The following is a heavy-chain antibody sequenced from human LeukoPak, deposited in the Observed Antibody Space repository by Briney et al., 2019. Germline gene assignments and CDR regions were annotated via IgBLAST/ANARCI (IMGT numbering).Heavy chain of an antibody. D-gene: IGHD5-12*01. CDR3: AKERGYSGYFDY. J-gene: IGHJ4*02. Sequence: GGSQRLSCAASGFTFSIFGMHWVRQAPGTGLEWVALMSNDGVNRYYADSVKGRFTISRDNSKNTLYLQMNSLRAEDTALYYCAKERGYSGYFDYWGQGTLVTVSS. CDR2: MSNDGVNR. V-gene: IGHV3-30*18. CDR1: GFTFSIFG.